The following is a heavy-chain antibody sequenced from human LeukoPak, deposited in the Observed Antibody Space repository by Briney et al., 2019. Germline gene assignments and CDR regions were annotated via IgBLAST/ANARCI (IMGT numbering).Heavy chain of an antibody. CDR2: ISGSGGST. CDR3: AKASKVIGLRYFDWLGDAFDI. D-gene: IGHD3-9*01. J-gene: IGHJ3*02. V-gene: IGHV3-23*01. CDR1: GFTFSSYA. Sequence: GGSLRLSCAASGFTFSSYAMSWVRQAPGKGLEWVSAISGSGGSTYYADSVKGRFTISRDNSKNTLYLQMNSLRAEDTAVYYCAKASKVIGLRYFDWLGDAFDIWGQGTMVTVSS.